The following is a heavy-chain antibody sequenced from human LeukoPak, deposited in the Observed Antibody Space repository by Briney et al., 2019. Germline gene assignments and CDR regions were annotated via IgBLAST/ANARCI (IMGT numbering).Heavy chain of an antibody. CDR3: AKDYRDYVDYYFDY. D-gene: IGHD4-17*01. CDR1: GFTFSSYA. Sequence: GGSLRLSCAASGFTFSSYAMSWVRQAPGKGLEWVSAISGSGGSTYYADSVKGRFTISGDNSKNTLYLQMNSLRAEDTAVYYCAKDYRDYVDYYFDYWGQGTLVTVSS. J-gene: IGHJ4*02. CDR2: ISGSGGST. V-gene: IGHV3-23*01.